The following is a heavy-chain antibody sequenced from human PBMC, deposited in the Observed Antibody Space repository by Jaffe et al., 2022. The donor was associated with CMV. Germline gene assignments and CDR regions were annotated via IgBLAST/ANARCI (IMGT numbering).Heavy chain of an antibody. J-gene: IGHJ6*02. V-gene: IGHV3-23*01. D-gene: IGHD6-6*01. CDR1: GFTFSSYA. CDR2: VSKDGGVT. CDR3: SKDMIEYSDSYYYGMDV. Sequence: EVQLLQSGGGLVQPGGSVRLSCAASGFTFSSYAMNWVRQAPGKGLEWVSIVSKDGGVTYYADSVKGRFTISRDNSKNTLSLQMSALRAEDTAIYYCSKDMIEYSDSYYYGMDVWGQGTTVTVSS.